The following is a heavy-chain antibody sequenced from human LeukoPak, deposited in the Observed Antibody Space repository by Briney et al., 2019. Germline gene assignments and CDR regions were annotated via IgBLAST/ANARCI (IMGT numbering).Heavy chain of an antibody. Sequence: SGGSLRLSCAASGFTFSSYGMHWVRQAPGKGLEWVAVISYDGSNKYYADSVKGRFTISRDNSKNTLYLQMNSLRAEDTAVYYCAKHLTGRSYTFDYWGQGTLVTVSS. J-gene: IGHJ4*02. V-gene: IGHV3-30*18. CDR1: GFTFSSYG. CDR3: AKHLTGRSYTFDY. CDR2: ISYDGSNK. D-gene: IGHD1-26*01.